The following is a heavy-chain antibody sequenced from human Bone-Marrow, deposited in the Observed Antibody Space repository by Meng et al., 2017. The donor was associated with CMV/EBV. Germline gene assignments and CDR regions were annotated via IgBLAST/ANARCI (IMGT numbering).Heavy chain of an antibody. D-gene: IGHD3-3*01. V-gene: IGHV4-30-4*08. J-gene: IGHJ5*02. CDR1: GGSIRSGDYY. CDR2: IYYSGST. CDR3: ARGAYDFWSGYNWFDP. Sequence: APGLVKPPQALSPTCPVSGGSIRSGDYYWSWIRQPPWKGLEWIGYIYYSGSTYYNPSLKSRVTISVDTSKNQFSLKLSSVTAADTAVYYCARGAYDFWSGYNWFDPWGQGTLVTVSS.